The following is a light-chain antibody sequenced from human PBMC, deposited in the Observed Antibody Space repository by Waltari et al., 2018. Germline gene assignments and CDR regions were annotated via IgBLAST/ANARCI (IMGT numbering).Light chain of an antibody. Sequence: QSALTQPASVSGSPGQSITISCIGTRSDVAYYNYVSWYAQQPGKAPTPIIYDVSPRPSGVYNGYSCSKSGNTASLTIAGLQAEDEADYYCSSYTVSNTVVFGGGTKVTVL. J-gene: IGLJ2*01. CDR3: SSYTVSNTVV. V-gene: IGLV2-14*03. CDR2: DVS. CDR1: RSDVAYYNY.